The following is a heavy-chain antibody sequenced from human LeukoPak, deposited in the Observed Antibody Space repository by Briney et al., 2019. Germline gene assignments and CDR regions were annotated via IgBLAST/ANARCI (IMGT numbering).Heavy chain of an antibody. CDR2: INPNSGGT. D-gene: IGHD6-19*01. CDR3: ARGRGYSSGWYNWFDP. Sequence: ASVKVSCKASGYTFIDYYMHWVRQAPGQGLEWMGWINPNSGGTNYAQKFQGRVTMTRDTSISTAYMELSRLRSDDTAVYYCARGRGYSSGWYNWFDPWGQGTLVTVSS. V-gene: IGHV1-2*02. CDR1: GYTFIDYY. J-gene: IGHJ5*02.